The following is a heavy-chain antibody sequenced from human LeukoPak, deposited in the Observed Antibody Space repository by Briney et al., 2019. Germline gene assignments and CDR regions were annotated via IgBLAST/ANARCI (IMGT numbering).Heavy chain of an antibody. CDR3: ARDFRAYCSSTSCATYYYYYGMDV. CDR2: IYYSGST. Sequence: SQTLSLTCTVSGGSISSGGYYWSWIRQHPGKGLEWIGYIYYSGSTYYSPSLKSRVTISVDTSKNQFSLKLSSVTAADTAVYYCARDFRAYCSSTSCATYYYYYGMDVWGQGTTVTVSS. CDR1: GGSISSGGYY. D-gene: IGHD2-2*01. J-gene: IGHJ6*02. V-gene: IGHV4-31*03.